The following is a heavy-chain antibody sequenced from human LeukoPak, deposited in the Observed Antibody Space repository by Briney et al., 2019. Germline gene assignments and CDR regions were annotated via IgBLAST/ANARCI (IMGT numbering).Heavy chain of an antibody. J-gene: IGHJ5*02. D-gene: IGHD4-23*01. CDR2: MNPNSGNT. V-gene: IGHV1-8*01. CDR1: GYTFTSYD. CDR3: ARGRRWSNNWFDP. Sequence: ASVKVSCKASGYTFTSYDINWVRQATGRGLEWMGWMNPNSGNTGYAQKFQGRVTMTRNTSISTAYMELSSLRSEGTAVYYCARGRRWSNNWFDPWGQGTLVTVSS.